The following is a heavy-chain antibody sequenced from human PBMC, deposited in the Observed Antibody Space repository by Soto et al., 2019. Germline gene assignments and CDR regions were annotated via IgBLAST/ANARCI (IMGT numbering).Heavy chain of an antibody. CDR2: IVPLFGTT. CDR1: GGNFTSYA. J-gene: IGHJ5*02. V-gene: IGHV1-69*01. D-gene: IGHD6-13*01. Sequence: QVQLVQSGAEVKKPGSSVKVSCKASGGNFTSYAISWVLQAPGQGLEFMGGIVPLFGTTNYAHKFRGRVTITADESTSTVYMELSSLTSEDTAVYYCATASGRSWYNWFDPWGQGTLVTVST. CDR3: ATASGRSWYNWFDP.